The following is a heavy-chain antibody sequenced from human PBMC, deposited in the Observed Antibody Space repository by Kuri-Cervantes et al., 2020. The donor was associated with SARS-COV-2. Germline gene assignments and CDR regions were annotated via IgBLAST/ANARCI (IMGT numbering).Heavy chain of an antibody. D-gene: IGHD3-16*02. CDR1: GFSFSSFG. V-gene: IGHV3-30*02. CDR2: IRYDGSNK. CDR3: TKEDYDYVWGSYRYTGSGFGY. J-gene: IGHJ4*02. Sequence: LSLTCAASGFSFSSFGIHWVRQAPGKGLEWVAYIRYDGSNKYYADSVKGRFTISRDNSKNTLYLQMNSLRAEDTAVYYCTKEDYDYVWGSYRYTGSGFGYWGQGTLVTVSS.